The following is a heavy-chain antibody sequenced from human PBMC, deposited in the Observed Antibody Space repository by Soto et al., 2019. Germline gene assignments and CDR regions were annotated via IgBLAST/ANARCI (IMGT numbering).Heavy chain of an antibody. CDR1: GWPFSTSP. J-gene: IGHJ6*02. CDR3: GKYSGSYPVYNGMTV. D-gene: IGHD1-26*01. V-gene: IGHV3-23*01. CDR2: ISATSDAA. Sequence: EVQLLESGGGLVQPGGSLKLSCAAFGWPFSTSPMNWVPQAPGKGLEWVSIISATSDAAYYAASVKGRFTTSRDNSQNTLYLQMDSLRPEDTAVYYCGKYSGSYPVYNGMTVWGQGTTVTVAS.